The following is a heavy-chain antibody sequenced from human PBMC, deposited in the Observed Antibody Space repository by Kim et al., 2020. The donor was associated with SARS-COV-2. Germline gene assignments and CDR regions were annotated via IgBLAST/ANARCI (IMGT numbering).Heavy chain of an antibody. Sequence: GGSLRLSCAASGFTFTSFWMSWVRQAPGKGLEWVANINQYGSETKYVDSVKGRFTISRDNAKDSMYLQMNNLRAEDRAVYYCARDAWAQGWTDGFDYWGQGTLVTVSS. CDR2: INQYGSET. D-gene: IGHD1-26*01. CDR3: ARDAWAQGWTDGFDY. J-gene: IGHJ4*02. CDR1: GFTFTSFW. V-gene: IGHV3-7*01.